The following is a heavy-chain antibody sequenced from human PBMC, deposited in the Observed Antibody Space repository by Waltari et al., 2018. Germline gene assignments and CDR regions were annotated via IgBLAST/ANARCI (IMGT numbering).Heavy chain of an antibody. V-gene: IGHV3-7*01. CDR1: GMAFSNYW. CDR3: VTGLTTVTAKDYFDH. Sequence: EVQLVESGGGSVQPGGSLRLSCAASGMAFSNYWMNWVRQAPGKGLEWVANIKQDGSEKNYVDSVEGRFSSSRDNAQNSLYWQMNSLRAEDTAIYYCVTGLTTVTAKDYFDHWGQGALVTVSS. J-gene: IGHJ4*02. D-gene: IGHD4-17*01. CDR2: IKQDGSEK.